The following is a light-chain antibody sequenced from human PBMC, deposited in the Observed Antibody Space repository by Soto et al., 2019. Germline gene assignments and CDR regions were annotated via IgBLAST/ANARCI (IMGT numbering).Light chain of an antibody. CDR3: HQYGSSLRT. V-gene: IGKV3-20*01. CDR1: QSVSSSY. J-gene: IGKJ1*01. CDR2: GAS. Sequence: EIVLTQSPGTLSLSPGERATLSCRASQSVSSSYLAWYQQKPGQAPRLLMYGASNRATGIPDRFSGSGSGTDFTLTISRLEPEDFAVYYCHQYGSSLRTFGQGTKVDIK.